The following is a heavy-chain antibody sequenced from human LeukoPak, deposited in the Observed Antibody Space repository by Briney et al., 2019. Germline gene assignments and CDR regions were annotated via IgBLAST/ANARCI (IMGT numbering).Heavy chain of an antibody. Sequence: MTSETLSLPCTVSGGSISNYYWSWIRQPPGKGLEWIGYIYYNGKTKYNPSLQRRVSTSVDTSKNQFSLQLTSVPAADTAVYYCARDWGVSARPGYMDVWGKGTTVTVSS. D-gene: IGHD6-6*01. V-gene: IGHV4-59*01. CDR3: ARDWGVSARPGYMDV. J-gene: IGHJ6*03. CDR1: GGSISNYY. CDR2: IYYNGKT.